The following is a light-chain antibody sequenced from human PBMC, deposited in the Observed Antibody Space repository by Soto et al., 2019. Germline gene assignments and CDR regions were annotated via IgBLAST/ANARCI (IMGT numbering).Light chain of an antibody. Sequence: QSVLTQPPSASGSPGQSVTISCTGTSSDIGAYNYVSWFQQHPGEAPKLIISEVNKRPSGVPDRFSGSKSGNTASLTVSVLQAEDEADYYCTSYGGRDNLMFGEGSKVTVL. CDR3: TSYGGRDNLM. J-gene: IGLJ3*02. CDR2: EVN. CDR1: SSDIGAYNY. V-gene: IGLV2-8*01.